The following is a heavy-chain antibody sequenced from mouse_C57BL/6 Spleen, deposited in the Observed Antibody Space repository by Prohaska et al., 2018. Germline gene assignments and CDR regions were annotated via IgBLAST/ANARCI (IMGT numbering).Heavy chain of an antibody. CDR3: MIYSNYWYCDV. CDR2: ISSDGSAI. Sequence: EVQLLETGGGLVQPGGSRGLTCEGSGFTFSGFWMSWVRQTPGKTLEWIGDISSDGSAINYAPSIKDRFTIFRDNDKSTLYLQMSNVRSEDTATYFCMIYSNYWYCDVWGTGTTITV. V-gene: IGHV11-2*01. D-gene: IGHD2-5*01. CDR1: GFTFSGFW. J-gene: IGHJ1*03.